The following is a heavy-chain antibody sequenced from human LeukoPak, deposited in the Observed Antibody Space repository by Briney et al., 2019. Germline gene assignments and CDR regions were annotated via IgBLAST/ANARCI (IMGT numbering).Heavy chain of an antibody. V-gene: IGHV4-38-2*01. CDR1: GYSLSSAYY. D-gene: IGHD2-21*01. CDR3: ARSYCGGDCYSLGWFDP. Sequence: PSETLSLTCSVSGYSLSSAYYWGSIRQPPVKGLEWIGSIYHSGTTYYNPSLKSRVTMSLDTSKNQFSLKLSSVTAADMAVYYCARSYCGGDCYSLGWFDPWGQGALVTVSS. J-gene: IGHJ5*02. CDR2: IYHSGTT.